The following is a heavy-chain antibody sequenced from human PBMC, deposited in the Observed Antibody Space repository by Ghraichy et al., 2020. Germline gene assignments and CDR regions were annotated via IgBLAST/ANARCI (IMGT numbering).Heavy chain of an antibody. CDR3: ARDLKVAVAGFDV. CDR2: FSSSGTTI. CDR1: EFSISDYY. Sequence: GGSLRLSCAASEFSISDYYMSWIRQAPGKGLEWISYFSSSGTTIYYADSVKGRFTISRDSAKNSLYLQMNSLRGEDTAVYYCARDLKVAVAGFDVWGKGTTVTGYS. D-gene: IGHD6-19*01. V-gene: IGHV3-11*01. J-gene: IGHJ6*04.